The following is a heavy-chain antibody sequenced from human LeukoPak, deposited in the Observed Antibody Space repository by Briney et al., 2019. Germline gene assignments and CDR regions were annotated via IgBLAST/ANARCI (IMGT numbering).Heavy chain of an antibody. CDR1: GHSFTSYG. J-gene: IGHJ4*02. CDR3: AREECSIGVCYPSGY. V-gene: IGHV1-18*01. CDR2: IGTYNANT. D-gene: IGHD2-8*01. Sequence: ASVKVSCKASGHSFTSYGISWVRQAPGQGLEWMGWIGTYNANTNYALKLQGRVTLTTDTSTSTAYMELKSLRSDDTAVYYCAREECSIGVCYPSGYWGQGTLVTVSS.